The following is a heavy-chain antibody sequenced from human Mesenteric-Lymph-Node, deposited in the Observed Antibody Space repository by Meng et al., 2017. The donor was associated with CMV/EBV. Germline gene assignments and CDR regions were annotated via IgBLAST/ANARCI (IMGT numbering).Heavy chain of an antibody. CDR1: GFTFSNAW. Sequence: GALKISCATSGFTFSNAWMSWVRQAPGKGLEWVSSISSSSSYMYYADSVKGRFTISRDNAKNSLYLQMNSLRAEDTAVYYCAREGDSSSWSNFDYWGQGALVTVSS. D-gene: IGHD6-13*01. V-gene: IGHV3-21*01. CDR2: ISSSSSYM. J-gene: IGHJ4*02. CDR3: AREGDSSSWSNFDY.